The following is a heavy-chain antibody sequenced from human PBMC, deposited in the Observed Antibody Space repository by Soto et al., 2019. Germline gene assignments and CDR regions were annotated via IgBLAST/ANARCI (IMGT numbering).Heavy chain of an antibody. D-gene: IGHD3-10*01. CDR3: ARRVEVLWVGELLRDAFGI. J-gene: IGHJ3*02. Sequence: SETLSLTCTVSGGSISSSSYYWGWIRQPPGKGLEWIGSIYYSGSTYYNPSLKSRVTISVDTSKNQFSLKLSSVTAADTAVYYCARRVEVLWVGELLRDAFGIWGQGTMVTVSS. V-gene: IGHV4-39*01. CDR2: IYYSGST. CDR1: GGSISSSSYY.